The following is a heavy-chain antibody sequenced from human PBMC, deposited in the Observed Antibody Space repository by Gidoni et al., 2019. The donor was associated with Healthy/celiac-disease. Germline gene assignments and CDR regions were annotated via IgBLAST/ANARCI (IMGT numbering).Heavy chain of an antibody. V-gene: IGHV3-21*01. J-gene: IGHJ6*03. Sequence: EVQLVESGGGLVKPGGSLRLSCAASGFTFSSYSMNWVRQAPGKGMEWVSSISSSSSYIYYADSVKGRFTISRDNAKNSLYLQMNSLRAEDTAVYYCARDFSSGWYRGLYYYYYMDVWGKGTTVTVSS. CDR1: GFTFSSYS. CDR3: ARDFSSGWYRGLYYYYYMDV. CDR2: ISSSSSYI. D-gene: IGHD6-19*01.